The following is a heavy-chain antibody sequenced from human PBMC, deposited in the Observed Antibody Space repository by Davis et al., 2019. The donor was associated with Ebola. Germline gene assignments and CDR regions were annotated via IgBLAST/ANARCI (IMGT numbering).Heavy chain of an antibody. J-gene: IGHJ3*02. Sequence: PSETLSLTCAISGDSVSSAGWNWIRQSPSRGLEWLGRTYYSSKWYNDYAVSVKSRITINPDTSKNQFSLQLKSVTAEDTAVYYCARGWLRTGLDIWGQGTMVIVSS. V-gene: IGHV6-1*01. D-gene: IGHD5-24*01. CDR1: GDSVSSAG. CDR3: ARGWLRTGLDI. CDR2: TYYSSKWYN.